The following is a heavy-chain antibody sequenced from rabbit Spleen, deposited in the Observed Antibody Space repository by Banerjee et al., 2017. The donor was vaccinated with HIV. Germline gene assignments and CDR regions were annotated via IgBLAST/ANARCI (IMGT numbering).Heavy chain of an antibody. CDR3: ARDTGTSFSTYGMDL. CDR1: GVSLNDKDV. D-gene: IGHD8-1*01. V-gene: IGHV1S45*01. Sequence: EQLEESGGGLVKPEGSLTLTCKASGVSLNDKDVMCWVRQAPGKGLEWIACIATGSSGFTYYASWAKGRFTCSKASSTTVTLQMTSLTAADTATYFCARDTGTSFSTYGMDLWGPGTLVTVS. J-gene: IGHJ6*01. CDR2: IATGSSGFT.